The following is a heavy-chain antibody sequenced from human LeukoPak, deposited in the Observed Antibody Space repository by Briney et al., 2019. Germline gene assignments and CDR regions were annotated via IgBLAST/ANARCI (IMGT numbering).Heavy chain of an antibody. D-gene: IGHD2-2*01. CDR1: GFTVRTYY. J-gene: IGHJ4*02. V-gene: IGHV3-53*01. CDR2: IYSGGST. Sequence: GGSLRLSCAASGFTVRTYYMTWVRQAPGKGLECVSVIYSGGSTCYADSVKGRFTVSRDNSKNSLYLQMNSLSAEETAVNYCARGLGYCTSTTCLLPFDYWGQGTLVTVSS. CDR3: ARGLGYCTSTTCLLPFDY.